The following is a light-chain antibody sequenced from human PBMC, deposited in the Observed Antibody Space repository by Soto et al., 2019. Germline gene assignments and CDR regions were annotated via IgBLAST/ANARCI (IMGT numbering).Light chain of an antibody. CDR1: QSVSSN. V-gene: IGKV3-15*01. J-gene: IGKJ5*01. Sequence: EIVMTQSPATLSVSPGERATLSCRASQSVSSNLAWYQQKPGQAPRLLIYGASTRATGIPARFSGSGSGTEFTLTISSLPSEDSAVYYCQQYNNWLITFGQGTRLEIK. CDR2: GAS. CDR3: QQYNNWLIT.